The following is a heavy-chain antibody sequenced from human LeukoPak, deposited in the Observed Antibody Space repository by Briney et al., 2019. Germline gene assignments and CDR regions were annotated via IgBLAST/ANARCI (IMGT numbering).Heavy chain of an antibody. V-gene: IGHV5-51*01. CDR2: IYPGDSDT. D-gene: IGHD1-26*01. CDR3: ARLPYSGSYYGNY. Sequence: NPGESLKISCKGSGYSFTSYWIGWVRQMPGKGLEWMGIIYPGDSDTRYSPSFQGQVTISADKSISTAYLQLSSLKASDTAMYCCARLPYSGSYYGNYWGQGTLVTVSS. J-gene: IGHJ4*02. CDR1: GYSFTSYW.